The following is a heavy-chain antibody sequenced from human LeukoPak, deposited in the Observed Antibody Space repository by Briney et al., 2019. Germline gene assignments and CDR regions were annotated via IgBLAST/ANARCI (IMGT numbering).Heavy chain of an antibody. D-gene: IGHD3-22*01. Sequence: GGSLRLSCAVSGITLSNYGMSWVRQAPGKGLEWVAGISDSGGRTNYADSVKGRFTISRDNPKNTLYLQMSSLRAEDTAVYFCAKRGVVIRVILVGFHKEAYYFDSWGQGALATVSS. CDR2: ISDSGGRT. J-gene: IGHJ4*02. CDR3: AKRGVVIRVILVGFHKEAYYFDS. V-gene: IGHV3-23*01. CDR1: GITLSNYG.